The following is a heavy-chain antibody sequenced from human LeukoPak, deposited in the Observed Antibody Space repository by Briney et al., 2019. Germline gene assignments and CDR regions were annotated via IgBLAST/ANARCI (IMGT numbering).Heavy chain of an antibody. CDR2: ISSSSSYI. Sequence: TGGSLRLSCAASGFTFSSYSMNWVRQAPGKGLEWVSSISSSSSYIYYADSVKGRFTISRDNAKNSLYLQMNSLRAEDTAVYYCARVVTSGSYYFPPIEYFQHWGQGTLVTVSS. D-gene: IGHD1-26*01. J-gene: IGHJ1*01. V-gene: IGHV3-21*01. CDR3: ARVVTSGSYYFPPIEYFQH. CDR1: GFTFSSYS.